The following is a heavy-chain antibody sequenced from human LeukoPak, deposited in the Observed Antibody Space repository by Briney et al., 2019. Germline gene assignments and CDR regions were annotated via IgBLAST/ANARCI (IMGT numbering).Heavy chain of an antibody. D-gene: IGHD5-18*01. V-gene: IGHV1-18*01. CDR2: ISGYNGNT. Sequence: ASVKVPCKASTYTFTRYGISWVRQAPGQGLEWMGWISGYNGNTNYAQKFLGRVSMTADTATGTAYMELRSLTSDDTAMYYCARASTIYSWILSPQYYFDYWGQGTLVTVSS. CDR1: TYTFTRYG. J-gene: IGHJ4*02. CDR3: ARASTIYSWILSPQYYFDY.